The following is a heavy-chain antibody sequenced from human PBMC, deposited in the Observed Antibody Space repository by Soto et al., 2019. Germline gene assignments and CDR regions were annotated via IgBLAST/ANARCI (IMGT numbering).Heavy chain of an antibody. V-gene: IGHV3-48*01. Sequence: EVQLVESGGGLVQPGGSLRLSCAASGFTFSSYSMNWVRQAPGKGLEWVSYISSSSSTIYYADSVKGRFTISRDNAKKSLYLQMNSRRAEDTAVYYCARVPSGWSDYWGQGTLVTVSS. CDR1: GFTFSSYS. CDR2: ISSSSSTI. J-gene: IGHJ4*02. D-gene: IGHD6-19*01. CDR3: ARVPSGWSDY.